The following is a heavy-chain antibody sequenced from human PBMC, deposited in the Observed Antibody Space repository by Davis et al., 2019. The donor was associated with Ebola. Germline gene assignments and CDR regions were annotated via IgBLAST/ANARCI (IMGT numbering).Heavy chain of an antibody. V-gene: IGHV4-34*01. Sequence: SETLSLTCAVYGGSFSGSYWSWIRQPPGKGLEWIGSFYYSGSPYYNPSLKSRVTISGDTSKNQFSLKLSSVTAADTAVYYCARHRLVTFGGVIAQVDHWGQGTLVTVSS. CDR2: FYYSGSP. J-gene: IGHJ4*02. CDR3: ARHRLVTFGGVIAQVDH. CDR1: GGSFSGSY. D-gene: IGHD3-16*02.